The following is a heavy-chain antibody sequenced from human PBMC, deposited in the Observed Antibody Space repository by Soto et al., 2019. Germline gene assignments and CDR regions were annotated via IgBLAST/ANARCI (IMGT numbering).Heavy chain of an antibody. Sequence: SETLSLTCAVYGGSFSGYYWSWIRQPPGKGLEWIGSIYYSGSTYYNPSLKSRVTISVDTSKNQFSLKLSSVTAADTAVYYCARLPYDFWSGYYYYYYYMDVWGKGTTVTVSS. V-gene: IGHV4-34*01. J-gene: IGHJ6*03. CDR1: GGSFSGYY. CDR2: IYYSGST. D-gene: IGHD3-3*01. CDR3: ARLPYDFWSGYYYYYYYMDV.